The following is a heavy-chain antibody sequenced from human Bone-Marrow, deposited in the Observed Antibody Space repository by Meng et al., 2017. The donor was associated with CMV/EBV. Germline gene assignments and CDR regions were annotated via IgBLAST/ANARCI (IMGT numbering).Heavy chain of an antibody. J-gene: IGHJ6*02. CDR2: IWYDGSNK. D-gene: IGHD2-2*01. Sequence: GGSRRLSCAASGFTFSSYGMHWVRQAPGKGLEWVAVIWYDGSNKNYADSVKGRFTISRDNSKNTLYLQMNSLRAEDTDVYYCAKDIVDCISTSCQYYYYYYGMDVWGQGTTVTVSS. V-gene: IGHV3-33*06. CDR1: GFTFSSYG. CDR3: AKDIVDCISTSCQYYYYYYGMDV.